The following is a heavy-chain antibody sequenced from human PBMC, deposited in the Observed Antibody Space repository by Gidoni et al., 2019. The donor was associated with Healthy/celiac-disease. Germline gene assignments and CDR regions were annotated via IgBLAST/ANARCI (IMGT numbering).Heavy chain of an antibody. Sequence: EVQLVESGGGLVKPGRSLRLSCTASGFTFGDYAMSWFRQAPGKGLEWVGFIRSKAYGGTTEYAASVKGRFTISRDDSKSIAYLQMNSLKTEDTAVYYCTRFIVVVPAAKMDVWGKGTTVTVSS. J-gene: IGHJ6*04. V-gene: IGHV3-49*05. D-gene: IGHD2-2*01. CDR2: IRSKAYGGTT. CDR1: GFTFGDYA. CDR3: TRFIVVVPAAKMDV.